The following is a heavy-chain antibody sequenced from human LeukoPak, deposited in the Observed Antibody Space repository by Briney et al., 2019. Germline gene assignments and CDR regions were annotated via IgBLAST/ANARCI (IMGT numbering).Heavy chain of an antibody. V-gene: IGHV3-30-3*01. CDR2: ISYDGSNK. CDR1: GFTFSSYA. CDR3: ARGGVVVVTPFDL. D-gene: IGHD3-22*01. Sequence: GRSLRLSCAASGFTFSSYAMHWVRQAPGKGLEWVAVISYDGSNKYYADSVKGRFTISRDNSKNTLYLQMNSLRAEDTAVYYCARGGVVVVTPFDLWGRGTLVTVSS. J-gene: IGHJ2*01.